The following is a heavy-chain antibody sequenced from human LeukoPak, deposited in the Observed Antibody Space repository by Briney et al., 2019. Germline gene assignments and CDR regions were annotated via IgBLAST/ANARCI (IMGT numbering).Heavy chain of an antibody. CDR3: ARDSLYCSSTSCYREGFDY. Sequence: GRSLRLSCAASGFTFSSYSMNWVRQAPGKGLEWVSSISSSSSYIYYADSVKGRFTISRDNAKNSLYLQMNSLRAEDTAVYYCARDSLYCSSTSCYREGFDYWGQGTLVTFSS. J-gene: IGHJ4*02. V-gene: IGHV3-21*01. CDR1: GFTFSSYS. CDR2: ISSSSSYI. D-gene: IGHD2-2*02.